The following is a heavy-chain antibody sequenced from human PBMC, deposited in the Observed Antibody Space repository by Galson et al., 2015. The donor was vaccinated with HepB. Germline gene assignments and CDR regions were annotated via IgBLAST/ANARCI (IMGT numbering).Heavy chain of an antibody. D-gene: IGHD1-14*01. CDR3: ARGRYGASAPDH. Sequence: SVKVSCKVSGYTFIDYYIHWVRQAPGQGLEWMGWINPNTGGTNYAQKFQGKVTMTRDTTISTAYMGLTRLRPDDTAVYYCARGRYGASAPDHWGQGTLVTVSS. J-gene: IGHJ5*02. CDR1: GYTFIDYY. CDR2: INPNTGGT. V-gene: IGHV1-2*02.